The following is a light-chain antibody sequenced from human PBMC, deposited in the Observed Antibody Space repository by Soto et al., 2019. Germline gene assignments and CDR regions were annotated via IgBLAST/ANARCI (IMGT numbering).Light chain of an antibody. J-gene: IGLJ1*01. CDR1: SSDVGSYNL. V-gene: IGLV2-23*02. CDR2: EVT. CDR3: CSYAGSNTHV. Sequence: QSVLTQPASVSGCPGQSITICCTGSSSDVGSYNLVSWYQRHPGKAPKLMIYEVTKRPSGFSNRFSGSKSGNTASLTISGLQAEDEADYYCCSYAGSNTHVFGTGTKVTVL.